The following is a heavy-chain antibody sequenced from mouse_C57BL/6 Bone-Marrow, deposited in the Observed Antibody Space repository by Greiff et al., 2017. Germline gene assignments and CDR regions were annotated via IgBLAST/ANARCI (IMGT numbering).Heavy chain of an antibody. V-gene: IGHV1-54*01. D-gene: IGHD2-3*01. CDR1: GYAFTNYL. CDR3: ARDDGYYVWYFDV. J-gene: IGHJ1*03. Sequence: VQLQQSGAELVRPGTSVKVSCKASGYAFTNYLIEWVKQRPGPGLEWIGVINPGSGGTNYKEKFKGKATLTADKSSSTAYLQLSSLTSEDSAVYCCARDDGYYVWYFDVWGTGTTVTVSS. CDR2: INPGSGGT.